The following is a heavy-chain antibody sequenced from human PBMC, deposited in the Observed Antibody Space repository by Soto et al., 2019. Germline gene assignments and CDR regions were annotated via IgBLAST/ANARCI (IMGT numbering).Heavy chain of an antibody. CDR2: IYTSGST. D-gene: IGHD3-22*01. CDR1: GGSISSYY. CDR3: ARGDYYDSSGYYFYFDY. J-gene: IGHJ4*02. V-gene: IGHV4-4*07. Sequence: SETLSLTCTVSGGSISSYYWSWIRQPAGKGLEWIGRIYTSGSTNYNPSLKSRVTMSVDTSKNQFSLKLSSVTAADTAVYYCARGDYYDSSGYYFYFDYWGQGTLVTVSS.